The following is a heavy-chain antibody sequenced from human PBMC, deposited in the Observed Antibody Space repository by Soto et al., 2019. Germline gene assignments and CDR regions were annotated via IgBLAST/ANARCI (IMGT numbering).Heavy chain of an antibody. J-gene: IGHJ6*02. V-gene: IGHV3-30*18. D-gene: IGHD6-13*01. Sequence: QVQLVESGGGVVQPGRSLRLSCAASGFTFSSYGMHWVRQAPGKGLEWVAVISYDGSNKYYADSVKGRFTISRDNPKNPLYLQRNSLRAEDTAVYYCAKGSWESNYYGMDVWGQGTTVTVSS. CDR2: ISYDGSNK. CDR1: GFTFSSYG. CDR3: AKGSWESNYYGMDV.